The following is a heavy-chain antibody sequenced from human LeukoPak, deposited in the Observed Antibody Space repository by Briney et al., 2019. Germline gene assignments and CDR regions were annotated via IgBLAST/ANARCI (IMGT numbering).Heavy chain of an antibody. V-gene: IGHV3-74*01. CDR1: GFTFSSYS. J-gene: IGHJ4*02. CDR3: VRDMGYYDKV. Sequence: GGSLRLSCAASGFTFSSYSMNWVRQASGKGLVWVSRINTDGNTRNYADSVKGRFTISRDNAKNTLYLQMNSLRAEDTAVYYCVRDMGYYDKVWGQGTLVTVSS. CDR2: INTDGNTR. D-gene: IGHD3-22*01.